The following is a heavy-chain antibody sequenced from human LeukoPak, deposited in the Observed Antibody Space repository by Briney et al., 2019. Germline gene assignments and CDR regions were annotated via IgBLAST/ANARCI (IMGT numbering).Heavy chain of an antibody. J-gene: IGHJ4*02. CDR2: IYYSGST. D-gene: IGHD3-22*01. Sequence: SETLSLTCTVSGGSISSYYWNWIRQPPGKGLEWIGYIYYSGSTNHNPSLKSRVTISVDTSKNQFSLKLSSVTAADTAVYYCARGADSSGYYSIFYFDYWGQGTLVTVSS. CDR1: GGSISSYY. CDR3: ARGADSSGYYSIFYFDY. V-gene: IGHV4-59*01.